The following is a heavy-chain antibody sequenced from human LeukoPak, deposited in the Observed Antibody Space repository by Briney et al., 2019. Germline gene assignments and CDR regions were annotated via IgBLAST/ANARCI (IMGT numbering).Heavy chain of an antibody. CDR2: ILYDGNIK. CDR1: GFTFSSFG. D-gene: IGHD3-10*01. CDR3: AKAESHYYGSGSYSFDH. Sequence: GGSLRLSCAASGFTFSSFGMHWVRHAPGKGLEWVAFILYDGNIKYYADSVKGRFTISRDNSKNTLYLQLNSLRAEETAVFYCAKAESHYYGSGSYSFDHWGQGTLVTVSS. V-gene: IGHV3-30*02. J-gene: IGHJ4*02.